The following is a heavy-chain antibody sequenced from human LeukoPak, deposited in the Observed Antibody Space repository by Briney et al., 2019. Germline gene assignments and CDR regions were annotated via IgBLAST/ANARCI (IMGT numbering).Heavy chain of an antibody. CDR2: ISGGGGST. CDR3: AKDMSDYTNFPDV. CDR1: GFTFSSYA. J-gene: IGHJ6*02. Sequence: PGGSLRLSCAASGFTFSSYAMSWVRQAPGKGLEWVSAISGGGGSTFYADSVKGRFTIFRVNSKNTLYLQMNSLRAEDTAIYYCAKDMSDYTNFPDVWGQGTTVTVSS. V-gene: IGHV3-23*01. D-gene: IGHD4-11*01.